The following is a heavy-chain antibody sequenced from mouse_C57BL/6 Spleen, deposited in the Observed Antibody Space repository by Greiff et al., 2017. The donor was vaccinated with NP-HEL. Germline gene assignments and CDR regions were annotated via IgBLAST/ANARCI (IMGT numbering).Heavy chain of an antibody. V-gene: IGHV1-9*01. CDR1: GYTFTGYW. CDR2: ILPGSGST. J-gene: IGHJ3*01. Sequence: VQLQQSGAELMKPGASVKLSCKATGYTFTGYWIEWVKQRPGHGLEWIGEILPGSGSTNYNEKFKGKATFTADTSTNTAYMQLSSLTTEYSAIYYCARLGRHYYYGTGFAYWGQGTLVTVSA. CDR3: ARLGRHYYYGTGFAY. D-gene: IGHD1-1*01.